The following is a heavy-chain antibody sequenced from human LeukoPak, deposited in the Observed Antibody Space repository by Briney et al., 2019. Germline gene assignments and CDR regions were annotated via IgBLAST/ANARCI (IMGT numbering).Heavy chain of an antibody. CDR2: IIPILGIA. CDR3: ARDITIFGLDYQREFDY. D-gene: IGHD3-3*01. V-gene: IGHV1-69*04. Sequence: GASVTVSCKASGGTFSSYAISWVRQAPGQGLEWMGRIIPILGIANYAQKFQGRVTITADKSTSTAYMELSSLRSEDTAVYYCARDITIFGLDYQREFDYWGQGTLVTVSS. J-gene: IGHJ4*02. CDR1: GGTFSSYA.